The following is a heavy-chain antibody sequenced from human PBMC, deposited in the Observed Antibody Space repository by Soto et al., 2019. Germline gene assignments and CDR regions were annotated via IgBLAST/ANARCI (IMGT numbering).Heavy chain of an antibody. CDR1: GGSISSSSYY. CDR2: INHSGST. V-gene: IGHV4-39*07. CDR3: AGRWFGELLFNQLLFDY. Sequence: SETLSLTCTVSGGSISSSSYYWGWIRQPPGKGLEWIGEINHSGSTNYNPSLKSRVTISVDTSKNQFSLKLSSVTAADTAVYYCAGRWFGELLFNQLLFDYWGQGTLVTVSS. J-gene: IGHJ4*02. D-gene: IGHD3-10*01.